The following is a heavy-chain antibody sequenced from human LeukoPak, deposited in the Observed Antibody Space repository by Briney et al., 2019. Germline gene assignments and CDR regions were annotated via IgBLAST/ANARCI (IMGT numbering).Heavy chain of an antibody. CDR3: ARDLGPYSGYAYDAFDI. Sequence: SSETLSLTCTVSGGSISSYYWSWIRQPAGKGLEWIGRIYTSGSTNYNPSLKSRVTMSVDTSKNQFSLKLSSVTAADTAVYYCARDLGPYSGYAYDAFDIWGQGTMVTVSS. D-gene: IGHD5-12*01. CDR1: GGSISSYY. V-gene: IGHV4-4*07. J-gene: IGHJ3*02. CDR2: IYTSGST.